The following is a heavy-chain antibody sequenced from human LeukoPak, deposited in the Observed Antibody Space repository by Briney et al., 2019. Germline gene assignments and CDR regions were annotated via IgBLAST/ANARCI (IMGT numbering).Heavy chain of an antibody. CDR2: ISSSSSYI. D-gene: IGHD6-13*01. Sequence: PGGSLRLSCAASGFTFSSYSMNWVRQAPGKGLEWVSSISSSSSYIYYADSVKGRFIISRDNAKNSLYLQMNSLRAEDTAVYYCVRRYSSSSSFDYWGQGTLVTVSS. J-gene: IGHJ4*02. CDR1: GFTFSSYS. V-gene: IGHV3-21*01. CDR3: VRRYSSSSSFDY.